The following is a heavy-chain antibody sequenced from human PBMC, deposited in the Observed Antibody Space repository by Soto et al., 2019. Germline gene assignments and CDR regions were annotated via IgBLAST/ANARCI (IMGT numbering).Heavy chain of an antibody. CDR3: ARVDTVMDNRKSYYYYGMDV. V-gene: IGHV1-69*02. D-gene: IGHD5-18*01. Sequence: QVQLVQSGAEVKKLGSSVKVSCKASGGTFSSYTISWVRQAPGQGLEWMGRIIPILGIANYAQKFQGRVTITADKSTSTAYMELSSPRSEDTAVYYCARVDTVMDNRKSYYYYGMDVWGQGTTVTVSS. CDR1: GGTFSSYT. J-gene: IGHJ6*02. CDR2: IIPILGIA.